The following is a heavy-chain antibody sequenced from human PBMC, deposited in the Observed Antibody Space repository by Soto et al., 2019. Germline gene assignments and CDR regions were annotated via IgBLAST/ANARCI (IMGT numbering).Heavy chain of an antibody. CDR3: ARFVQQLVNMAV. D-gene: IGHD6-13*01. CDR1: GFTFSSYG. Sequence: GGSLRLSCAASGFTFSSYGMHWVRQAPGKGLEWVAVIWYDGSNKYYADSVKGRFTISRDNSKNTLYLQMNSLRAEDTAVYYCARFVQQLVNMAVWGKGTTVTVSS. V-gene: IGHV3-33*01. CDR2: IWYDGSNK. J-gene: IGHJ6*03.